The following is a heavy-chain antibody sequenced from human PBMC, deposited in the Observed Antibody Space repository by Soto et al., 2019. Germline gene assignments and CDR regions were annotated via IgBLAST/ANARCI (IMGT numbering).Heavy chain of an antibody. J-gene: IGHJ5*02. CDR1: GGSISSYY. Sequence: SETLSLTCTVSGGSISSYYWSWIRQPAGKGLEWIGRIYTSGSTNYNPSLKSRVTMSVDTSKNQFSLKLSSVTAADTAVYYCAREHQYYYDSSPYTFENWFDPWGQGTLVTVSS. V-gene: IGHV4-4*07. CDR2: IYTSGST. D-gene: IGHD3-22*01. CDR3: AREHQYYYDSSPYTFENWFDP.